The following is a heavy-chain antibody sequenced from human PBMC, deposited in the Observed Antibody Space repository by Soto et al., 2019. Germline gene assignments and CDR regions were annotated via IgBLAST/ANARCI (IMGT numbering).Heavy chain of an antibody. J-gene: IGHJ3*01. Sequence: PGGSLRLSCASSVFTFSTYAMSWVRQVPGKRLEWVSTISDAAGSAYYVDSVKGRFTISRDNSKKTLYLQMNSLRPEDSAVYYCARPYGGKIGDAPDLWGQGTMVTVSS. CDR2: ISDAAGSA. CDR1: VFTFSTYA. CDR3: ARPYGGKIGDAPDL. V-gene: IGHV3-23*01. D-gene: IGHD4-17*01.